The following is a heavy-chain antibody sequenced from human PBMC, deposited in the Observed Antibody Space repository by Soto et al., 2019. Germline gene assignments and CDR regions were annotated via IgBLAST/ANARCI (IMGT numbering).Heavy chain of an antibody. CDR3: AKDRIAARPTYFDY. J-gene: IGHJ4*02. CDR1: GFTFSSYG. V-gene: IGHV3-30*18. CDR2: ISYDGSNK. D-gene: IGHD6-6*01. Sequence: QVQLVESGGGVVQPGRSLRLSCAASGFTFSSYGMHWVRQAPGKGLEWVAVISYDGSNKYYADSVKGRFTISRDNSKNTLYLQMHSLRAEDTAVYYCAKDRIAARPTYFDYWGQGTLVTVSS.